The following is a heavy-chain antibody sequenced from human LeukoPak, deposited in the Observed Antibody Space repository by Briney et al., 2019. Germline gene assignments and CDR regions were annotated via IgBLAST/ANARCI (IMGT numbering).Heavy chain of an antibody. CDR1: EFIFSNYD. V-gene: IGHV3-30*02. J-gene: IGHJ4*02. CDR3: ALTRLGTSTSFYFDL. Sequence: GGSLRLSCAASEFIFSNYDMHWVRQAPGKGLEWVTLIRYDGRSEYYSAYMQGRFTVSRDNSKNNLYLNMNNLRPEDTAVYYCALTRLGTSTSFYFDLWGQGTLVTVSS. D-gene: IGHD1-26*01. CDR2: IRYDGRSE.